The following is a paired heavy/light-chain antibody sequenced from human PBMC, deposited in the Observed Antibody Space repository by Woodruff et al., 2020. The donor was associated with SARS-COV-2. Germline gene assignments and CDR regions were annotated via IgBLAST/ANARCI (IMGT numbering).Light chain of an antibody. Sequence: SSELTQDPAVSVALGQTVRITCQGDSLRSYYASWYQQKPGQAPVLVIYGKNNRPSGIPDRFSGSSSGNTASLTITGAQAEDEADYYCNSRDSSGNRWVFGGGTKLTVL. CDR2: GKN. J-gene: IGLJ3*02. CDR1: SLRSYY. V-gene: IGLV3-19*01. CDR3: NSRDSSGNRWV.
Heavy chain of an antibody. CDR1: GFTFSSYS. D-gene: IGHD3-10*01. CDR3: ARDRGEGSGRDHYYYYYMDV. J-gene: IGHJ6*03. V-gene: IGHV3-21*01. CDR2: ISSSSSYI. Sequence: EVQLVESGGGLVKPGGSLRLSCAASGFTFSSYSMNWVRQAPGKGLEWVSSISSSSSYIYYADSVKGRFTISRDNAKNSLYLQMNSLRAEDTAVYYCARDRGEGSGRDHYYYYYMDVWGKGTTVTVSS.